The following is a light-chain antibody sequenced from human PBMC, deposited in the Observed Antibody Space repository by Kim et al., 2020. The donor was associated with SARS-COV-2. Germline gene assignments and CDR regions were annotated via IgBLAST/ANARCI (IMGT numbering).Light chain of an antibody. CDR3: QQYGSSPYT. V-gene: IGKV3-20*01. J-gene: IGKJ2*01. CDR2: GAS. Sequence: EIVLTQSPCTLSLSPGERATLSCRSSQGVSSRYLAWYHQKPAQAPSLLIYGASSSATGIPDRFSGSGSGTDFTLTIRRLEPADCAVYYCQQYGSSPYTVGQGTKLEI. CDR1: QGVSSRY.